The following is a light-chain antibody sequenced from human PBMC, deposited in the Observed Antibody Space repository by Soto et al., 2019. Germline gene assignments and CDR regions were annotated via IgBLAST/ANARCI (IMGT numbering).Light chain of an antibody. V-gene: IGLV2-14*01. CDR1: STDVGGYNY. J-gene: IGLJ3*02. CDR2: EVS. CDR3: SSFTSSSTLV. Sequence: QPVLTQPASVSASPGQSITISCTGTSTDVGGYNYVSWYQQYPGKAPKLIIYEVSNRPSGVSDRFSGLKFANTASLTISGLQAEDEANYYCSSFTSSSTLVFGGGTKLTVL.